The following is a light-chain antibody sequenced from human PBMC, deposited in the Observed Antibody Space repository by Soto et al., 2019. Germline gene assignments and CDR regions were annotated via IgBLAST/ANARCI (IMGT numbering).Light chain of an antibody. J-gene: IGKJ5*01. CDR1: QSVSSSY. Sequence: EIVLTQSPGTLSLSPGERATLSCRASQSVSSSYLAWSQQKPGQAPRLLIYGASSRATGIPDRFSGSGSGTDFTLTISRLEPEDFAVYYCQQYGSSPFGQGTRLEI. CDR2: GAS. CDR3: QQYGSSP. V-gene: IGKV3-20*01.